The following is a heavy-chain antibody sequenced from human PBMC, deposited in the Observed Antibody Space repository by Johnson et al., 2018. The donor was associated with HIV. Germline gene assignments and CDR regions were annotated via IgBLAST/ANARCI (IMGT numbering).Heavy chain of an antibody. J-gene: IGHJ3*02. D-gene: IGHD3-22*01. CDR1: GFTFSSFG. CDR3: ARDLRWSYDVAFDI. CDR2: IRYDGSNK. V-gene: IGHV3-30*02. Sequence: QVQLVESGGGLVKPGGSLRLSCAASGFTFSSFGMHWVRQAPGKGLEWVAFIRYDGSNKYYADSVKGRFTISRDNSKKTLYLQMNSLRAEDTAVYYCARDLRWSYDVAFDIWGQGTMVTVSS.